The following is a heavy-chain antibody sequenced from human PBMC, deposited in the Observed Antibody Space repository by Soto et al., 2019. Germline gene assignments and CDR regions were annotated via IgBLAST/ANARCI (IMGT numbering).Heavy chain of an antibody. D-gene: IGHD4-17*01. Sequence: ASVKVSCKASGYTFTSYAMHWVRQAPGQRLEWMGWINAGNGNTKYSQKFQGRVTITRDTSASTAYVELSSLRSEDTAVYYCAREPTYGGHYWYFDLWGRGTVVTVSS. CDR1: GYTFTSYA. V-gene: IGHV1-3*01. CDR3: AREPTYGGHYWYFDL. J-gene: IGHJ2*01. CDR2: INAGNGNT.